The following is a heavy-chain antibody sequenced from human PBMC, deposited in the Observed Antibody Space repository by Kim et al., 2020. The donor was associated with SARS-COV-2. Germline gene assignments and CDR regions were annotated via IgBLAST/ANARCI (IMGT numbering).Heavy chain of an antibody. V-gene: IGHV4-59*13. CDR1: GGSIINYY. D-gene: IGHD3-16*02. CDR3: AKVSYRMFYP. CDR2: IYYTGST. Sequence: SETLSLTCTVSGGSIINYYWAWLRQPPGKGLEWIGYIYYTGSTTYNSSLMSRVTISIDTSKNQFSLQLTSVTAADTAVYFCAKVSYRMFYPWGQGTLVTVSS. J-gene: IGHJ5*02.